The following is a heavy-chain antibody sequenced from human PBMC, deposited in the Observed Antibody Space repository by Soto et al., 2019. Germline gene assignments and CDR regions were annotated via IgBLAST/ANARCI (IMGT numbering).Heavy chain of an antibody. CDR2: ISAHTGSS. Sequence: QVQLVQSGAEVKKPGASVKVSCKASGYTFTSSGMSWVRQAPGQGLEWMGWISAHTGSSEYAKRFLGRVPMTTDRSTRAAYMEVRSLRSDDTAVYFCARAFFYQSSDSRGCSFEAVDFWGPGTLVTVSS. J-gene: IGHJ3*01. CDR1: GYTFTSSG. CDR3: ARAFFYQSSDSRGCSFEAVDF. D-gene: IGHD3-22*01. V-gene: IGHV1-18*01.